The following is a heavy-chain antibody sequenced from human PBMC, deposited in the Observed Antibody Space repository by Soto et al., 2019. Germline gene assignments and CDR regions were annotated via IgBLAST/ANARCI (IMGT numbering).Heavy chain of an antibody. CDR1: GFTFSSYA. D-gene: IGHD1-26*01. Sequence: EVPLLESGGGLVQPGGSLRLSCAASGFTFSSYAMRWARQAPGKGLEWVSAISGSGGSTYYADSVKGRFTISRDNSKNTLYLQMNSLRAEDTAVYYCARRGSGSYYDYWGQGTLVTVSS. V-gene: IGHV3-23*01. CDR2: ISGSGGST. CDR3: ARRGSGSYYDY. J-gene: IGHJ4*02.